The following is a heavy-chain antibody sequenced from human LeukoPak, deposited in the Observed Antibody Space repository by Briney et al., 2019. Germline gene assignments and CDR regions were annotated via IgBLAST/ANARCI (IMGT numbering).Heavy chain of an antibody. CDR3: AKSRGSGWHPSDF. V-gene: IGHV3-30*18. Sequence: GESLRLSCAASGFTFSSHGMHWVRQAPGKGLEWVAVISYDGSNKFYADSVKGRFTISRDNSKNTLYLQMNSPRAEDTAVYYCAKSRGSGWHPSDFWGQGALVTVSS. CDR2: ISYDGSNK. CDR1: GFTFSSHG. D-gene: IGHD6-19*01. J-gene: IGHJ4*02.